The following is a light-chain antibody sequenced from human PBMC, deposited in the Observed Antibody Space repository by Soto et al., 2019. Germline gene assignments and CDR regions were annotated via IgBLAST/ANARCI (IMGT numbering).Light chain of an antibody. CDR2: AAS. Sequence: DIRMAQSPPSLSASVGDRVSITCRASQNIRGYLNWYQHKPGKAPKLLIYAASSLQTGVPSRFGGSGSGTDFTLTISSLQPEDFATYYCQQTYSPRITFGQGTRLDIK. CDR1: QNIRGY. J-gene: IGKJ5*01. V-gene: IGKV1-39*01. CDR3: QQTYSPRIT.